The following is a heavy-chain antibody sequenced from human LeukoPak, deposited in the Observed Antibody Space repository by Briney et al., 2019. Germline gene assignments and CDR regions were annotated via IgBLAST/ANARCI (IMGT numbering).Heavy chain of an antibody. V-gene: IGHV1-69*06. Sequence: EASVKVSCKASGGTFSSYAISWVRQAPGQGLEWMGGIIPIFGTANYAQKFQGRVTITADKSTSTAYMELSSLRSEDTAVYYCAREKFGFGELSYNRPPHEYYFDYWGQGTLVTVSS. CDR1: GGTFSSYA. J-gene: IGHJ4*02. D-gene: IGHD3-10*01. CDR2: IIPIFGTA. CDR3: AREKFGFGELSYNRPPHEYYFDY.